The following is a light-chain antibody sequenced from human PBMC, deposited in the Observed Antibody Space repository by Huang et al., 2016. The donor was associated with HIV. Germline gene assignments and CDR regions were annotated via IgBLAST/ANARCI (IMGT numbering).Light chain of an antibody. CDR3: QQYDQWPPGYT. Sequence: EIVMTQSPATLFVSPGERATLSCRASQSISSNLAGYQQKPGQAPRVLIYGASTRASGVPARFSGAGSGTEFTLTISSLQSEDLAVYYCQQYDQWPPGYTFGQGTKL. CDR1: QSISSN. J-gene: IGKJ2*01. V-gene: IGKV3-15*01. CDR2: GAS.